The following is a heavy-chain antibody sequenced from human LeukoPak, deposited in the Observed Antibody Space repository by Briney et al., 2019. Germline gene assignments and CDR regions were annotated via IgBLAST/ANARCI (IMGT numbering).Heavy chain of an antibody. CDR2: ISGNGSDT. J-gene: IGHJ3*02. CDR3: AKSDGHGTGYGFHS. D-gene: IGHD6-19*01. CDR1: GFTFNDYT. V-gene: IGHV3-23*01. Sequence: PGGSLRLSCAASGFTFNDYTMYWVRQSPGRGLEWVSPISGNGSDTYYADSVKGRFTISRDNSKNTLFLRMNSLRAEDSAIYYCAKSDGHGTGYGFHSGGQGTMVTVSS.